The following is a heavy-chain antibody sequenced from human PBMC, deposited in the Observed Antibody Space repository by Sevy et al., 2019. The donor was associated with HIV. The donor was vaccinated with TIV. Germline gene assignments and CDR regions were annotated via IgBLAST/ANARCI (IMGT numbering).Heavy chain of an antibody. D-gene: IGHD2-15*01. J-gene: IGHJ4*02. CDR1: GFTFSSYA. CDR2: ISYDGSNK. V-gene: IGHV3-30-3*01. CDR3: ARDSLRLGYCSGGSCYSPQSY. Sequence: GGSLRLSCAASGFTFSSYAMHWVRQAPGKGLEWVAVISYDGSNKYYADSVKGRFTISRDNSKNTLYLQMNSLRVEDTALYYWARDSLRLGYCSGGSCYSPQSYWGQGTLVTVSS.